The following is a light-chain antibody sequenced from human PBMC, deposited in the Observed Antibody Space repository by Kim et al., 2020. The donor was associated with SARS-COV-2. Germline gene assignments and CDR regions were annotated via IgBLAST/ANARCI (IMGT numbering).Light chain of an antibody. V-gene: IGLV1-47*01. CDR3: AAWDGSLSGVV. Sequence: GQRLTVSCSGSCTNIGTNSVNWYQQLPGSAPKCLIYRNNQRPSGVPDRFSGSKSGTSASLAISGLRSEDEADYYCAAWDGSLSGVVFGGGTQLTVL. CDR1: CTNIGTNS. J-gene: IGLJ2*01. CDR2: RNN.